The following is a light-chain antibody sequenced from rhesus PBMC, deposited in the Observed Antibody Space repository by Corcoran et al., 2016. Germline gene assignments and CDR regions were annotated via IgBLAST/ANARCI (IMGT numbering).Light chain of an antibody. J-gene: IGKJ1*01. CDR1: QSISRW. CDR3: QGYRRRPAWT. CDR2: RAS. V-gene: IGKV1-22*01. Sequence: DIQMTQSPSSLSAFVGDTVPITRRASQSISRWVAWYQQKPGKAPKFLIYRASSLQSGVPSRFCGSGSGTDLNLPIRRLRSEDFATWYCQGYRRRPAWTVGQGTKVEIK.